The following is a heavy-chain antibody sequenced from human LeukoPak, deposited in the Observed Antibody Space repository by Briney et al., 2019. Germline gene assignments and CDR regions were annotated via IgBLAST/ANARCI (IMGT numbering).Heavy chain of an antibody. D-gene: IGHD3-10*01. V-gene: IGHV4-4*09. Sequence: PSETLSLTCTVSGGSIYNYYWSWIRQPPGKGLEWIGYMYTSGSPNYNPSLKSRVTISVDTSKNQFSLKVSSVTAADTAVYYCATSKGFGELSWGQGTLVTVSS. CDR3: ATSKGFGELS. J-gene: IGHJ4*02. CDR1: GGSIYNYY. CDR2: MYTSGSP.